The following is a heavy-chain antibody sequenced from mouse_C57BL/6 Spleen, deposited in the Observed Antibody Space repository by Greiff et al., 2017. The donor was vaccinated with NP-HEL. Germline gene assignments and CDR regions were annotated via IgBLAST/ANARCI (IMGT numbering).Heavy chain of an antibody. CDR2: IYPGSGNT. Sequence: VQGVESGPELVKPGASVKISCKASGYSFTSYYIHWVKQRPGQGLEWIGWIYPGSGNTKYNEKFKGKATLTSDTSSSTAYMQLSSLTSEDSAVYYCARGHGYFDYWGQGTTLTVSS. V-gene: IGHV1-66*01. CDR1: GYSFTSYY. J-gene: IGHJ2*01. CDR3: ARGHGYFDY.